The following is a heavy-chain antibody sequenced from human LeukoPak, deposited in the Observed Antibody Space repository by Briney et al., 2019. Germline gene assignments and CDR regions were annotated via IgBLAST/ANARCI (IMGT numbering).Heavy chain of an antibody. J-gene: IGHJ5*02. CDR3: ASGQNWLDP. Sequence: PSETLSLTCTVSGGSISSYYWSWIRQPPGKGLEWIGYIYYSGSTNYNPSLKSRVTISVDTSKNQFSLKLSSVAAADTAVYYCASGQNWLDPWGQGTLVTVSS. V-gene: IGHV4-59*01. CDR1: GGSISSYY. CDR2: IYYSGST.